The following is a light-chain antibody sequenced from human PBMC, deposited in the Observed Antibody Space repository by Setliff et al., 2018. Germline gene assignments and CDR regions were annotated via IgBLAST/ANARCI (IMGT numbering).Light chain of an antibody. CDR3: SSFTTSSTRV. CDR2: DVS. V-gene: IGLV2-14*03. CDR1: SSDVGGYNS. J-gene: IGLJ3*02. Sequence: QSVLTQPASVSGSPRQSITIPCTGTSSDVGGYNSVSWYQHHPGKAPKLMIYDVSYRPSGVSNRFSGSKSGNTASLTISGLQTEDEAHYYCSSFTTSSTRVFGGGTK.